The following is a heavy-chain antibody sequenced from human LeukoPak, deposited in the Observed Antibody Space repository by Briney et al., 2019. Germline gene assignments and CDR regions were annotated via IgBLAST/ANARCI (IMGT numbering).Heavy chain of an antibody. CDR1: GFTFSSYA. V-gene: IGHV3-23*01. CDR3: AKVRVPAAKLYYFDY. CDR2: ISGSGGST. Sequence: GGSLRLSCAASGFTFSSYAMSWVRQAPGKGLEWVSAISGSGGSTYYADSVKGRFTISRDNSKNTLYLQMNSLRAEDTAVHYCAKVRVPAAKLYYFDYWGQGTLVTVSS. J-gene: IGHJ4*02. D-gene: IGHD2-2*01.